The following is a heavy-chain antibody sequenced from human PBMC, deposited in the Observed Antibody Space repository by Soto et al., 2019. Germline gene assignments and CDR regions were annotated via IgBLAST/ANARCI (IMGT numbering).Heavy chain of an antibody. J-gene: IGHJ4*02. Sequence: VQLVESGGGLVKPGGSLRLSCAASGFTFSDYYMSWVRQAPGKGLEWVSAISGSGGSTYYADSVKGRFTISRDNSKNTLYLQMNSLRAEDTAVYYCAKDVGAYYGDYVGYWGQGTLVTVSS. CDR3: AKDVGAYYGDYVGY. CDR1: GFTFSDYY. D-gene: IGHD4-17*01. CDR2: ISGSGGST. V-gene: IGHV3-23*04.